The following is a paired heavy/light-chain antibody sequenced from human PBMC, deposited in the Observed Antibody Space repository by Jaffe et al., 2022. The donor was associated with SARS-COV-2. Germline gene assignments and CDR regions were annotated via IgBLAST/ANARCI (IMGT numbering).Light chain of an antibody. J-gene: IGKJ2*01. CDR1: LSLLYSGNNKNY. CDR3: QQYYSTAYT. V-gene: IGKV4-1*01. CDR2: WAS. Sequence: DFVMTQSPDSLAVSLGERATINCKSSLSLLYSGNNKNYLAWYQQKPGQPPKLLIYWASTRESGVPERFSGSGSGTDFTLTISSLQAEDVAIYYCQQYYSTAYTFGQGTRLEIK.
Heavy chain of an antibody. CDR1: GFSVSTNGGG. D-gene: IGHD6-19*01. V-gene: IGHV2-5*02. CDR2: IYSVDDK. J-gene: IGHJ4*02. CDR3: AHITTAVPGIPRV. Sequence: QITLKESGPTLVKTTQTLTLTCTFSGFSVSTNGGGVAWIRQPPGKALEWLALIYSVDDKRYSPSLKSRLTITEDTSKNQVVLTMTNLDPVDTATYYCAHITTAVPGIPRVWGQGTLVSVSS.